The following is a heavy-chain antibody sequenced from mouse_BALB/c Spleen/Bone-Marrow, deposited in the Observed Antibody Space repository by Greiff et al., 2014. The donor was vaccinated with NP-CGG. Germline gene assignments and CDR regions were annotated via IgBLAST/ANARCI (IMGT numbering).Heavy chain of an antibody. V-gene: IGHV1-67*01. Sequence: VQLQQSGPELVRPGVSVKISCKGSGYTFTDYAMHWVKQSHAKSLEWIGVISTYSGNTNYNQKLKGKATMTVDKSSSTAYMELARSTSEDSAIYYCARPRQLGLAFYAMDYWGQGTSVTVSS. CDR1: GYTFTDYA. CDR3: ARPRQLGLAFYAMDY. J-gene: IGHJ4*01. D-gene: IGHD3-2*01. CDR2: ISTYSGNT.